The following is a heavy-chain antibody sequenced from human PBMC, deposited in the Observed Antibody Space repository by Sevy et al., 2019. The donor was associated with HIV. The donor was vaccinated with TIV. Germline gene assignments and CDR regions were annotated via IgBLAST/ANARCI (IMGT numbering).Heavy chain of an antibody. J-gene: IGHJ6*02. Sequence: ASVKVSCKASGGTFSSYAISWVRQAPGQWLEWMGGIIPIFGIANYAQKFQGRVTITADESTSTAYMELSSLRSEDTAVYYCARGDRYYYASSGYAPRAEPYYYYGMDVWGQGTTVTVSS. V-gene: IGHV1-69*13. CDR1: GGTFSSYA. D-gene: IGHD3-22*01. CDR2: IIPIFGIA. CDR3: ARGDRYYYASSGYAPRAEPYYYYGMDV.